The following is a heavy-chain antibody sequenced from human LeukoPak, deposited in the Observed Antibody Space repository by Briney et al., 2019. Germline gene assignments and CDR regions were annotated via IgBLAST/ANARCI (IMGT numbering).Heavy chain of an antibody. D-gene: IGHD3-22*01. CDR1: GFTFSSYG. V-gene: IGHV3-30*03. J-gene: IGHJ4*02. Sequence: PGRSLRLSCAASGFTFSSYGMHWVRQAPGKGLEWVAVISYDGSNDYYADSVKGRFTISRDNSKNTLYLQMSSLRAEDTAVYYCTRDSVHGYYDSSGYSALVDYWGQGTLVTVSS. CDR3: TRDSVHGYYDSSGYSALVDY. CDR2: ISYDGSND.